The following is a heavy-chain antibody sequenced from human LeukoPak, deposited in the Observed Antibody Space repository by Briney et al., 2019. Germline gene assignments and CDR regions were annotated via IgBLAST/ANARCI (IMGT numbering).Heavy chain of an antibody. D-gene: IGHD3-16*02. V-gene: IGHV1-24*01. J-gene: IGHJ4*02. CDR2: FDPEDGET. Sequence: ASVKVSCKVSGYTLTELSMHWVRQATGKGLEWMGGFDPEDGETIYAQKFQGRVTMTEDTSTDTAYMELSSLRSEDTAVYYCATGPVMITFGGVIAAVDYWGQGTLVTVSS. CDR3: ATGPVMITFGGVIAAVDY. CDR1: GYTLTELS.